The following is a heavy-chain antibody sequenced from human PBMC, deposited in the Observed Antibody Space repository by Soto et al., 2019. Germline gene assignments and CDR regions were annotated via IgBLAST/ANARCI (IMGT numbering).Heavy chain of an antibody. J-gene: IGHJ6*02. CDR2: ISSSSSYI. Sequence: EVQLVESGGGLVKPGGSLRLSCAASGFTFSSYSMNWVRQAPGKGLEWVSSISSSSSYIYYADSVKGRFTISRDNAKNSLYLQMNSPRAEDTAVYYCARDDSGYHFHYYYGMDVWGQGTTVTVSS. D-gene: IGHD5-12*01. CDR3: ARDDSGYHFHYYYGMDV. V-gene: IGHV3-21*01. CDR1: GFTFSSYS.